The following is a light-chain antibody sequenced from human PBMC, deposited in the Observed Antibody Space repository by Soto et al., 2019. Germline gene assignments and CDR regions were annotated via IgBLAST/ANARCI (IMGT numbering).Light chain of an antibody. CDR1: QTISSW. Sequence: DIQMTPSPSTLSASVVYIVNITCRASQTISSWLAWYQQKPGKAPKLLIYKASTLKSGVPSRFSGSGSGTEFTLTISSLQPDDFATYYCQNYNSYSEKFGQGTKVDIK. V-gene: IGKV1-5*03. CDR3: QNYNSYSEK. J-gene: IGKJ1*01. CDR2: KAS.